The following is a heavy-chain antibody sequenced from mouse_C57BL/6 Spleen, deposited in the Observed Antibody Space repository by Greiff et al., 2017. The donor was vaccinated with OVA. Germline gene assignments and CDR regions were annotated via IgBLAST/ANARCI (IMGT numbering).Heavy chain of an antibody. CDR3: ARSDGYYDY. Sequence: QVQLKESGPELVKPGASVKISCKASGYAFSSSWMNWVKQRPGKGLEWIGRIYPGDGDTNYNGKFKGKATLTADKSSSTAYMQLSSLTSEDSAVYFCARSDGYYDYWGQGTTLTVSS. CDR2: IYPGDGDT. V-gene: IGHV1-82*01. J-gene: IGHJ2*01. D-gene: IGHD2-3*01. CDR1: GYAFSSSW.